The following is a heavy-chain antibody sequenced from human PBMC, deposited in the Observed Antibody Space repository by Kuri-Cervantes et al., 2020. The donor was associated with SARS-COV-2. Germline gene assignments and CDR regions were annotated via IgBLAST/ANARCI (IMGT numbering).Heavy chain of an antibody. CDR1: GFTFSGNW. J-gene: IGHJ4*02. Sequence: GGSLRLSCAASGFTFSGNWIHWVRQAPGKGLVWVSRINPDVSYKNNADSVKGRFTLSRDNAKNMLFLQMNSLRAEDTAVYYCARHRNSIVIVPAAMSHWGQGTLVTVSS. CDR3: ARHRNSIVIVPAAMSH. D-gene: IGHD2-2*01. V-gene: IGHV3-74*01. CDR2: INPDVSYK.